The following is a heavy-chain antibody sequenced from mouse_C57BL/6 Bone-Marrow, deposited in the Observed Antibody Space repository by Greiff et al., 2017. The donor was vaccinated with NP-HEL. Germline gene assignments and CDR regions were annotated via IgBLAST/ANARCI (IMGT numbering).Heavy chain of an antibody. V-gene: IGHV1-19*01. J-gene: IGHJ3*01. CDR2: INPYNGGT. Sequence: EVQGVESGPVLVKPGASVKMSCKASGYTFTDYYMNWVKQSHGKSLEWIGVINPYNGGTSYNQKFKGKATLTVDKSSSTAYMELNSLTSEDSAVYYCANPLITTVVAPFAYWGQGTLVTVSA. CDR3: ANPLITTVVAPFAY. CDR1: GYTFTDYY. D-gene: IGHD1-1*01.